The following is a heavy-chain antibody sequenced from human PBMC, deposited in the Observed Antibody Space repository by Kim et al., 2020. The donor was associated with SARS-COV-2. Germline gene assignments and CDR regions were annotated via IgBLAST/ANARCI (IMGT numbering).Heavy chain of an antibody. CDR3: VRGTCYYDT. J-gene: IGHJ4*02. D-gene: IGHD3-22*01. CDR2: GSEK. V-gene: IGHV3-7*03. Sequence: GSEKYYVDSVEGRFTDSRDNAKNSLYLQMNSLRAEDTAVFYCVRGTCYYDTWGPGTLVTVSS.